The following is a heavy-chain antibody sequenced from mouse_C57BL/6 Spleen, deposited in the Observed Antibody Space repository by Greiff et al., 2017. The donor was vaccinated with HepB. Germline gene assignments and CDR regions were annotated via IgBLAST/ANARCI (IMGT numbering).Heavy chain of an antibody. CDR1: GYAFSSYW. CDR2: IYPGDGDT. V-gene: IGHV1-80*01. CDR3: ARGVSIYYYD. Sequence: VQVVESGAELVKPGASVKISCKASGYAFSSYWMNWVKQRPGKGLEWIGQIYPGDGDTNYNGKFKGKATLTADKSSSTAYMQLSSLTSEDSAVYFCARGVSIYYYDWGQGTTLTVSS. D-gene: IGHD1-1*01. J-gene: IGHJ2*01.